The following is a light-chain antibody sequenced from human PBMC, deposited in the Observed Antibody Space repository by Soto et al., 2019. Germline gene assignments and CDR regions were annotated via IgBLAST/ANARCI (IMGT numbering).Light chain of an antibody. CDR2: GAS. CDR1: QSVSSN. Sequence: EIVMTQSPATLSVSPGERATLSCRASQSVSSNLAWYQQKPGQAPRLLIYGASTRATGIPARFSGSGSGTEFTLNISILQSEDFAVYYCHQYNNWPYTFGQGTKLEIK. CDR3: HQYNNWPYT. V-gene: IGKV3-15*01. J-gene: IGKJ2*01.